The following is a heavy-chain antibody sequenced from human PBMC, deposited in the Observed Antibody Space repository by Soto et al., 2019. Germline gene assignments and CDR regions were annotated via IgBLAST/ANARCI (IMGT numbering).Heavy chain of an antibody. CDR2: IFWDDDK. Sequence: SGPTLVNPTQTLTLTCTFSGFSLSTSGVGVGWIRQPPGKALEWLALIFWDDDKRYSTSLKSRVTITKTPPKNRVVLKLTNRAPGDTPKYSCANRHISFNDIWAGYLSDVFDIGGKGTMAPVS. J-gene: IGHJ3*02. CDR3: ANRHISFNDIWAGYLSDVFDI. CDR1: GFSLSTSGVG. V-gene: IGHV2-5*02. D-gene: IGHD3-9*01.